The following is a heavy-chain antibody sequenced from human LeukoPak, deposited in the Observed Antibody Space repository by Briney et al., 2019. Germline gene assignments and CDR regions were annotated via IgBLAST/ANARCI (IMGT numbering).Heavy chain of an antibody. D-gene: IGHD2-15*01. CDR3: ARRKCSGGTCYSDY. CDR2: IYYSGST. CDR1: GGSISSNNYY. V-gene: IGHV4-39*01. J-gene: IGHJ4*02. Sequence: SETLSLTCTVSGGSISSNNYYWGWIRQPPGKGLEWIGSIYYSGSTYYNPSLKSRVTISVDTSKNQFSLKLSSVTAADTAIYYCARRKCSGGTCYSDYWGQGTLVTVSP.